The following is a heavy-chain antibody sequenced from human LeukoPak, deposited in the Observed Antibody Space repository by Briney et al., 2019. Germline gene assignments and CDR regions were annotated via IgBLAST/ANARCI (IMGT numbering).Heavy chain of an antibody. CDR1: GFTVSSNY. CDR3: ARARYGSGKLYYYYYYMDV. V-gene: IGHV3-53*05. D-gene: IGHD3-10*01. J-gene: IGHJ6*03. Sequence: PGGSLGLSCAASGFTVSSNYMSWVRQAPGKGLEWVSVIYSGGSTYYADSVKGRFTISRDNSKNTLYLQMNSLRAEDTAVYYCARARYGSGKLYYYYYYMDVWGKGTTVTVSS. CDR2: IYSGGST.